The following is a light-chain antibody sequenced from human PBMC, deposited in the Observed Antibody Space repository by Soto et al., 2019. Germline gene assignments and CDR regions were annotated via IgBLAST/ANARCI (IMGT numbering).Light chain of an antibody. V-gene: IGKV3-20*01. CDR1: QSVASNY. CDR3: HQYGRSPIFT. Sequence: EIVLTQSPGTLSLSPGERATLSCRSSQSVASNYLAWYQQRPGQAPRLLMYAASSSAAGVPDRFSGSGSVTDFALPISRLEPEDFAVFFCHQYGRSPIFTFGPGTTVDIK. CDR2: AAS. J-gene: IGKJ3*01.